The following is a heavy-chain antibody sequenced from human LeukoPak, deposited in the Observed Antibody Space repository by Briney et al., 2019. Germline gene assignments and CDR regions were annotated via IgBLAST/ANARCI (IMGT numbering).Heavy chain of an antibody. CDR1: GGSFSGNY. J-gene: IGHJ6*03. CDR2: IKDSGRT. V-gene: IGHV4-34*01. D-gene: IGHD3-10*01. Sequence: SSETLSLTCDVHGGSFSGNYWSWIRQPPGKGLEWIGEIKDSGRTNYNPSLKSRVTISVDTSKNQFSLKLSSVTAADTAVYYCARSSLRGQWGGYYYYMDVRGKGTTVTVSS. CDR3: ARSSLRGQWGGYYYYMDV.